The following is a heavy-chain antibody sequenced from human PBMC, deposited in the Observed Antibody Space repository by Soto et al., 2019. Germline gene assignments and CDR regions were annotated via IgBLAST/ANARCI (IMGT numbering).Heavy chain of an antibody. CDR1: GFTFSSYG. J-gene: IGHJ6*02. Sequence: GGSLRLSCAASGFTFSSYGMHWVRQAPGKGLEWVAVIWYDGSNKYYADSVKGRFTISRDNSKNTLYLQMNSLRAEDTAVYYCARDSGGYDYLLYYYYYGMDVWGQGTTVTVSS. CDR2: IWYDGSNK. V-gene: IGHV3-33*01. D-gene: IGHD5-12*01. CDR3: ARDSGGYDYLLYYYYYGMDV.